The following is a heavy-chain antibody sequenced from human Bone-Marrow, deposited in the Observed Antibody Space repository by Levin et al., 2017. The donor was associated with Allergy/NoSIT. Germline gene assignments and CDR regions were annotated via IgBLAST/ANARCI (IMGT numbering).Heavy chain of an antibody. CDR3: AKAAAGQLLIYYFDY. D-gene: IGHD6-13*01. V-gene: IGHV3-30*04. CDR2: ISYDESNK. Sequence: SCAASGFTFNTYTMHWVRQAPGKGLEWVALISYDESNKYYADSVKGRFTISRDNSKNTLFLQMNSLRAEDTAVYYCAKAAAGQLLIYYFDYWGQGTLVTVSS. J-gene: IGHJ4*02. CDR1: GFTFNTYT.